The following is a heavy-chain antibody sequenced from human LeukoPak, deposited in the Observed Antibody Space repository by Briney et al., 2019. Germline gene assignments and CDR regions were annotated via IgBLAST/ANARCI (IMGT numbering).Heavy chain of an antibody. CDR2: IDPSNSYT. D-gene: IGHD3-9*01. CDR1: GYNFTNYW. CDR3: ARHADYHILTGFDY. V-gene: IGHV5-10-1*01. Sequence: GESLRISCKGSGYNFTNYWISWVRQMPGIGLEWMGRIDPSNSYTNYSPPFQGHVTISADRSISTAYLQWNSLKASDTAMYYCARHADYHILTGFDYWGQGTLVTVS. J-gene: IGHJ4*02.